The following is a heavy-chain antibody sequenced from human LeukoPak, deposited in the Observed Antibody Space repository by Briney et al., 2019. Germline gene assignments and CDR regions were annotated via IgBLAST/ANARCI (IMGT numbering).Heavy chain of an antibody. CDR3: ARGRFLEWLGNDY. J-gene: IGHJ4*02. CDR2: MNPNSGNT. CDR1: GYTFTSYY. V-gene: IGHV1-8*03. D-gene: IGHD3-3*01. Sequence: ASVKVSCKASGYTFTSYYINWVRQATGQGLEWMGWMNPNSGNTGYVQKFQGRVTITRNTSISTAYMELSSLRSEDTAVYYCARGRFLEWLGNDYWGQGTLVTVSS.